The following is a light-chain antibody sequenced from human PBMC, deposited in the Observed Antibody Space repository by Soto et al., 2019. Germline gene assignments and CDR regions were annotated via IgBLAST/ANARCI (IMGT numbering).Light chain of an antibody. J-gene: IGKJ4*01. V-gene: IGKV2-28*01. CDR2: LGS. CDR3: MPALHTLLP. CDR1: QNLLHSNGYNY. Sequence: DIVMKQSPLSLPVTPGEPASISCRSSQNLLHSNGYNYLDWYLQKPGQSPQLLIYLGSNRASGVPEGGSSSESGTEFTLKISSVEEEDVGVNYSMPALHTLLPFCGGNQGEIK.